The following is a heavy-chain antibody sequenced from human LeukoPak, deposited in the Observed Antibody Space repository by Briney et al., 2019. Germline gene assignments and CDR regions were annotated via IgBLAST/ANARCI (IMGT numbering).Heavy chain of an antibody. CDR1: GFTFSSYW. Sequence: PGGSLRLSCAASGFTFSSYWMSWVRQAPGKGLEWVANIKQDGSEKYYVDSVKGRFTISRDNAKNSLYLQMNSLRAGDTAVYYCARVAPPGYSSGWYDIGFHNFGYWGQGTLVTVSS. J-gene: IGHJ4*02. CDR2: IKQDGSEK. V-gene: IGHV3-7*01. D-gene: IGHD6-19*01. CDR3: ARVAPPGYSSGWYDIGFHNFGY.